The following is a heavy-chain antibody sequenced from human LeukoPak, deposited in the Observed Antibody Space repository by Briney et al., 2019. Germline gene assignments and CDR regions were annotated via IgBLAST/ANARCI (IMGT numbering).Heavy chain of an antibody. D-gene: IGHD5-18*01. CDR2: INHSGST. Sequence: SETLSLTCAVYGGAFSGYYWSWIRQPPGKGLEWIGEINHSGSTNYNPSLKSRVTISVDTSKNQFSLKLSSVTAADTAVYYRARKRGYSYGSAFDIWGQGTMVTVSS. V-gene: IGHV4-34*01. CDR1: GGAFSGYY. J-gene: IGHJ3*02. CDR3: ARKRGYSYGSAFDI.